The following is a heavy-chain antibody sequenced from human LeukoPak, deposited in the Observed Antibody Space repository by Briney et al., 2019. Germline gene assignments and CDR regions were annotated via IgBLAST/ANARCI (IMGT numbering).Heavy chain of an antibody. CDR2: ISRNGDTT. CDR1: GFTFSGYV. J-gene: IGHJ4*02. CDR3: ARESQGGSDY. Sequence: GGSLRLSCAASGFTFSGYVMHWVRQAPGKGPESVSAISRNGDTTYYAPSVKGRFTISRDDSKDTLYLQMGSLRAEDMAVYYCARESQGGSDYWGRGTLVTVSS. D-gene: IGHD5-12*01. V-gene: IGHV3-64*01.